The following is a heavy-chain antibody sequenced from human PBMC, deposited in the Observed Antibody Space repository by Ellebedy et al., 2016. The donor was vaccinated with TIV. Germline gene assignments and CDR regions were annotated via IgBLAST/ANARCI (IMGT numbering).Heavy chain of an antibody. CDR3: ARAFFRYYDRSALQH. CDR1: GGSTLNYC. D-gene: IGHD3-22*01. J-gene: IGHJ1*01. Sequence: MPSETLSLTCTVSGGSTLNYCWSWIRQPPGKGLEWIGYIYYNGSSDYNPSLKSRVTMSVDTSKNQFSLKLSSVTAADTAVYYCARAFFRYYDRSALQHWGPGTLVTVSS. CDR2: IYYNGSS. V-gene: IGHV4-59*01.